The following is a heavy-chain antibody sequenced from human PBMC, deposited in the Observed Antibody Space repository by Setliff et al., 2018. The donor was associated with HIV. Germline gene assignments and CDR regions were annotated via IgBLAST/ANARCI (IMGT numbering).Heavy chain of an antibody. J-gene: IGHJ4*02. D-gene: IGHD3-10*01. V-gene: IGHV4-38-2*02. Sequence: SETLSLTCSVSGYSINTAYYWGWIRQSPGKGLEWIGGFHHSGSTHYNPSLKSRVTISVDTSKNQFSLKLRSVTAADTAVYYCARGRHGLGLDVWGQGTLVTVSS. CDR1: GYSINTAYY. CDR2: FHHSGST. CDR3: ARGRHGLGLDV.